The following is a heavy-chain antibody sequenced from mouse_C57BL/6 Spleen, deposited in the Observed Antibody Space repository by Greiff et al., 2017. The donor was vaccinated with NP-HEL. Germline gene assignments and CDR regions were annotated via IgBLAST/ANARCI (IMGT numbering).Heavy chain of an antibody. D-gene: IGHD1-1*01. CDR1: GYTFTEYT. Sequence: VQLQESGAELVKPGASVKLSCKASGYTFTEYTIHWVKQRSGQGLEWIGWFYPGSGSIKYNEKFKDKATLTADKSSSTVYMELSRLTSEDSAVYFCARHGERRYGSSYGLYEDYWGQGTSVTVSS. V-gene: IGHV1-62-2*01. CDR3: ARHGERRYGSSYGLYEDY. J-gene: IGHJ4*01. CDR2: FYPGSGSI.